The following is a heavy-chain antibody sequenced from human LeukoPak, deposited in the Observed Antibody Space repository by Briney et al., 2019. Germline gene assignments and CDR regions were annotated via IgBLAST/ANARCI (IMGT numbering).Heavy chain of an antibody. CDR2: IYHSGST. Sequence: PSETLSLTCAVSGGSISSGGYSWSWLRQPPGQGLEWIGYIYHSGSTYYNPSLKSRVTISVDRSKNQFSLKLSSVTAADTAVYYCARGRGGGGSSNSWFDPWGQGTLVTVSS. V-gene: IGHV4-30-2*01. CDR3: ARGRGGGGSSNSWFDP. D-gene: IGHD2-15*01. J-gene: IGHJ5*02. CDR1: GGSISSGGYS.